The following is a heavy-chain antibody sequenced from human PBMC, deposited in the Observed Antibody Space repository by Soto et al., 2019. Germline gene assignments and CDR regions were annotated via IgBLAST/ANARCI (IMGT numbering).Heavy chain of an antibody. CDR1: GGSIGSSNW. Sequence: QVQLQESGPGLVKPSGTLSLTCAVSGGSIGSSNWWRWFREPPGKGLERIGEIYDSGSTKNNPSLRSRVTISVDKSNTLFSLKVSYVTAVDTAVYYCAGEGLYCSSISCCSYFGMDVWGQGTTVTVSS. CDR2: IYDSGST. D-gene: IGHD2-2*01. CDR3: AGEGLYCSSISCCSYFGMDV. J-gene: IGHJ6*02. V-gene: IGHV4-4*02.